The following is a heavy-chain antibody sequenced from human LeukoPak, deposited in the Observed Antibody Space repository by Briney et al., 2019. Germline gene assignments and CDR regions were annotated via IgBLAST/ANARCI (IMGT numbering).Heavy chain of an antibody. CDR1: GYSFTTYW. Sequence: GEPLKISCKGSGYSFTTYWIGWVRQMPGKGLEWWGIIYLGDSDTTYRPSFQGQVTISADKSISTAYLQWSSLNASDTAMYYCARAGSDGSGSYYPAPAFYYYYGMDVWGQGTTVTVSS. CDR3: ARAGSDGSGSYYPAPAFYYYYGMDV. J-gene: IGHJ6*02. V-gene: IGHV5-51*01. CDR2: IYLGDSDT. D-gene: IGHD3-10*01.